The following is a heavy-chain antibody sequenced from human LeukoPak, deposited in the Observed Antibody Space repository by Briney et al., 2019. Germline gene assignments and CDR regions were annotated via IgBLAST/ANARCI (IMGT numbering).Heavy chain of an antibody. CDR2: ISYNGGRK. Sequence: GGSLRLSCVASGFSFSGYAIHWVRQAPGKGLEWVALISYNGGRKDYADSVRGRFTIDRDNSKNTVYLHMNSLRPDDTAIYFCARQEARNYYYEGLDYWGQGNLVTVSS. CDR3: ARQEARNYYYEGLDY. J-gene: IGHJ4*02. CDR1: GFSFSGYA. D-gene: IGHD3-22*01. V-gene: IGHV3-30*04.